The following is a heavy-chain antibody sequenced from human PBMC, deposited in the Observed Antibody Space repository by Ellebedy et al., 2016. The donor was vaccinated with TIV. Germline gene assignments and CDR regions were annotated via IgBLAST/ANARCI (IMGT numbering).Heavy chain of an antibody. CDR3: ARGPPFGYCSSNSCVIDY. D-gene: IGHD2-2*03. V-gene: IGHV4-38-2*02. Sequence: SETLSLTCTVSGYSISSGYYWGWIRQPPGKGLEWIGSIYHSGSTYYNPSLKSRVTISVDTSKNQFSLKLSSVTAADTAVYYCARGPPFGYCSSNSCVIDYWGQGTLVTVSS. CDR2: IYHSGST. J-gene: IGHJ4*02. CDR1: GYSISSGYY.